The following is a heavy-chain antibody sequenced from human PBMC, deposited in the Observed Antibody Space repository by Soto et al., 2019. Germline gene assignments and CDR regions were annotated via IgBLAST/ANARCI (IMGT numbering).Heavy chain of an antibody. CDR3: ARKSRRLTVTTPFDY. D-gene: IGHD4-17*01. V-gene: IGHV4-59*12. CDR1: GGSISSYY. Sequence: SEALSLTCTVSGGSISSYYWSWIRQPPGKGLEWIGYIYYSGSTNYNPSLKSRVTISVDTSKNQFSLKLSSVTAADTAVYYCARKSRRLTVTTPFDYWGQGTLVTVSS. CDR2: IYYSGST. J-gene: IGHJ4*02.